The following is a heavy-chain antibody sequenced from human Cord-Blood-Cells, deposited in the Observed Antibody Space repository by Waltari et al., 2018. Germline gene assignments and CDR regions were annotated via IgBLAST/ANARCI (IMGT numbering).Heavy chain of an antibody. Sequence: QVQLVESGGGVVQPGRSLRLSCAASGFTFSSYGMHWVRQAPGKGVEWVAVLWYDGSNKYYADSVKGRFTISRDNSKNTLYLQMNSLRAEDTAVYYCARASQGSSTSEYFQHWGQGTLVTVSS. D-gene: IGHD2-2*01. CDR3: ARASQGSSTSEYFQH. J-gene: IGHJ1*01. CDR2: LWYDGSNK. V-gene: IGHV3-33*01. CDR1: GFTFSSYG.